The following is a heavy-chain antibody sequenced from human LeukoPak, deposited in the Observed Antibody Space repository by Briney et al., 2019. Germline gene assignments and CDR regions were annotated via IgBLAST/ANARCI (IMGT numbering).Heavy chain of an antibody. D-gene: IGHD5-24*01. CDR3: ARDHEVATIRYFDY. V-gene: IGHV1-69*01. CDR2: IIPIVGTA. Sequence: GASVTVSFKASVCTFIMYAISWVRQAPGQGREWMGGIIPIVGTATYAQKFQARVTITADESTSTAYMELSRLRSEDTAFYYCARDHEVATIRYFDYWGQGTLVTVSS. J-gene: IGHJ4*02. CDR1: VCTFIMYA.